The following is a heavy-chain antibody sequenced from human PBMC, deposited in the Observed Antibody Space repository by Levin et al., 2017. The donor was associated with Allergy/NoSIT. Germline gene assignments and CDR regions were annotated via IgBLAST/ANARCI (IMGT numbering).Heavy chain of an antibody. CDR2: TYYRSKWYD. D-gene: IGHD6-6*01. CDR3: ARDGANRSSYYYYYSGMDV. V-gene: IGHV6-1*01. Sequence: SETLSLTCAISGDSVSSNSAAWNWIRQSPSRGLEWLGRTYYRSKWYDDYAASVKSRITINPDTSKNQFSLQLTSVTPEDTAVYYCARDGANRSSYYYYYSGMDVWGQGTTVTVSS. J-gene: IGHJ6*02. CDR1: GDSVSSNSAA.